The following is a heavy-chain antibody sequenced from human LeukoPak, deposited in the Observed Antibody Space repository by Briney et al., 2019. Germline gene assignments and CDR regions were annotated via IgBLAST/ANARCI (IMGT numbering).Heavy chain of an antibody. D-gene: IGHD3-3*01. CDR2: IYDSGGGA. V-gene: IGHV4-30-4*01. CDR3: ARAGWRSGYFDS. J-gene: IGHJ4*02. Sequence: PSETLSLICTVSHGSINSGEHYWGWIRQPPGKVLEWLGYIYDSGGGAYYNPSVKTRLTMSVDTSKNQLSLSLRSVTAADTAVDYCARAGWRSGYFDSWGPGTLVIVSS. CDR1: HGSINSGEHY.